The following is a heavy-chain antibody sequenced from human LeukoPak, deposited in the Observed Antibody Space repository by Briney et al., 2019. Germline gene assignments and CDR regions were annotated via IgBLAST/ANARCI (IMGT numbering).Heavy chain of an antibody. CDR1: GYTFTGYY. J-gene: IGHJ4*02. V-gene: IGHV1-2*02. CDR3: AREYYYGSGNYYNRIDY. D-gene: IGHD3-10*01. Sequence: ASVKVSCKASGYTFTGYYMHWVRQAPGQGLEWMGWIDPNSGGTDYAQKFQGRVTMTRDTSSSTAYMVLNRLRSDDTAVYYCAREYYYGSGNYYNRIDYWGQGTLVHVSS. CDR2: IDPNSGGT.